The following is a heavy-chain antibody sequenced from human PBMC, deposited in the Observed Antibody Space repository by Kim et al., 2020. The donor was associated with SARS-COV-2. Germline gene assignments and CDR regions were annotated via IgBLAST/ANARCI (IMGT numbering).Heavy chain of an antibody. V-gene: IGHV3-21*01. CDR3: ARSLLVIKGNDAFDV. Sequence: DSVKGRFTISRDNAKNSLWLQMNSLGAEDTAVYYCARSLLVIKGNDAFDVWGQGTMVTVSS. D-gene: IGHD3-10*01. J-gene: IGHJ3*01.